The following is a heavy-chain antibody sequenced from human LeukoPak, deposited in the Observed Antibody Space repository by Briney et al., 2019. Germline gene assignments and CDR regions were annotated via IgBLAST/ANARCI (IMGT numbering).Heavy chain of an antibody. CDR1: GGSISSYY. J-gene: IGHJ4*02. CDR3: ARSPRRPHFYSSGSYYYYFDY. D-gene: IGHD3-10*01. CDR2: IYYSGST. V-gene: IGHV4-59*12. Sequence: SETLSLTCTVSGGSISSYYWSWIRQPPGKGLEWIRYIYYSGSTNYNPSLKSRVTISVDTSKNQFSLKLSSVTAADTAVYYCARSPRRPHFYSSGSYYYYFDYWGQGTLVTVSS.